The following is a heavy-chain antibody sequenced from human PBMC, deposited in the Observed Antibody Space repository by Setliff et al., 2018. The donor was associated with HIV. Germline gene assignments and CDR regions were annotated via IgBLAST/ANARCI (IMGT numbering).Heavy chain of an antibody. CDR1: GFTFSSYA. V-gene: IGHV3-23*01. Sequence: GGSLRLSCAASGFTFSSYAMSWVRQAPGKGLEWVSGISGSGSSTYYADSVKGRFTMSRDNSKNTLYLQMNSLRAEDTALYYCANDSSAYFLSGPRRAFDIWGQGTMVTV. CDR3: ANDSSAYFLSGPRRAFDI. J-gene: IGHJ3*02. D-gene: IGHD3-22*01. CDR2: ISGSGSST.